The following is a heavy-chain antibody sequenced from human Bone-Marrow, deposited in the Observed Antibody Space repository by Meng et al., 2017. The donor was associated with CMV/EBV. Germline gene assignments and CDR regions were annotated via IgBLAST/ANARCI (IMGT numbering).Heavy chain of an antibody. CDR2: IYYSGST. CDR1: GGSISSSSYY. CDR3: AILNGGNSGWFDL. Sequence: GSLRLSCTVSGGSISSSSYYWGWIRQPPGKGLEWIGSIYYSGSTYYNPSLKSRVTISVDTAKNQFSRKLSSVTAADPAVYYCAILNGGNSGWFDLWGQGTLVTVSS. D-gene: IGHD4-23*01. J-gene: IGHJ5*02. V-gene: IGHV4-39*01.